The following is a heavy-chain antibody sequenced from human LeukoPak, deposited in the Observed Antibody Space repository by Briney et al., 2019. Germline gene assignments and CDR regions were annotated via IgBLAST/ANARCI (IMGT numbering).Heavy chain of an antibody. V-gene: IGHV3-43*02. CDR1: GFTLNDYA. D-gene: IGHD1-26*01. J-gene: IGHJ5*02. CDR2: ISGDGDST. CDR3: TIGARSGTYYNCFDP. Sequence: GGSLRLSCVVSGFTLNDYALHWVRQAPGRGLEWISLISGDGDSTYYADSVKGRFTISRDNSKNSLYLQMSSLRAEDTALYYCTIGARSGTYYNCFDPWGQGTLVTVSS.